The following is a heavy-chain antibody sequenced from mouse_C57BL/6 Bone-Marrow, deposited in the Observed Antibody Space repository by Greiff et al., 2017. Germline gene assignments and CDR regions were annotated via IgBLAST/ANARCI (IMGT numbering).Heavy chain of an antibody. CDR2: IYPGSGRP. CDR3: ARSWGYSYYYAMDY. D-gene: IGHD2-3*01. J-gene: IGHJ4*01. CDR1: GYTFTSYW. Sequence: QVQLQQSGAELVKPGASVKMSCKASGYTFTSYWITWVKQRPGQGLEWIGDIYPGSGRPNYNEKFKSKATLTVDTSSSTAYMQLSSLTSEDSAVYYGARSWGYSYYYAMDYWGQGTSVTVSS. V-gene: IGHV1-55*01.